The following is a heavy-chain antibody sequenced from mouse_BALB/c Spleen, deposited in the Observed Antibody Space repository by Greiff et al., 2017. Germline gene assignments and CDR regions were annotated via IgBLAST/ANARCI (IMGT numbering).Heavy chain of an antibody. CDR2: ISSGSSTI. Sequence: EVKLVESGGGLVQPGGSRKLSCAASGFTFSSFGMHWVRQAPEKGLEWVAYISSGSSTIYYADTVKGRFTISRDNPKNTLFLQMTSLRSEDTAMYYCARCGPAWFAYWGQGTLVTVSA. CDR3: ARCGPAWFAY. CDR1: GFTFSSFG. J-gene: IGHJ3*01. V-gene: IGHV5-17*02.